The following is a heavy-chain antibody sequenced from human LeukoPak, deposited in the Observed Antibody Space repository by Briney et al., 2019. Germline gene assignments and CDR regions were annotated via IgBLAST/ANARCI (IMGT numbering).Heavy chain of an antibody. V-gene: IGHV1-18*01. CDR2: ISAYNGNT. CDR3: ARASLDYYYYGMDV. Sequence: ASVKVSCKASGYTFTSYGISWVRQAPGQGLEWMGWISAYNGNTNYAQKLQGRVTMTTDTSTSTAYMELRSLRSDDTAVYYCARASLDYYYYGMDVWGQGTTVTVSS. J-gene: IGHJ6*02. CDR1: GYTFTSYG.